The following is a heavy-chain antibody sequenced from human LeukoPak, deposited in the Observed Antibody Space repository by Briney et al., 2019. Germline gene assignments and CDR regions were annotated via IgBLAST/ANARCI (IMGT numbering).Heavy chain of an antibody. V-gene: IGHV1-8*01. J-gene: IGHJ6*03. CDR3: AREITYYDFWSGSPHYMDV. D-gene: IGHD3-3*01. CDR2: MNPNSGNT. Sequence: GASVKVSCKASGYTFTSYDINWVRQATGQGLEWMGWMNPNSGNTGYAQKFQGRVTMTRNTSISTAYMELSSLRSEDTAVYYCAREITYYDFWSGSPHYMDVWGKWTTVTVSS. CDR1: GYTFTSYD.